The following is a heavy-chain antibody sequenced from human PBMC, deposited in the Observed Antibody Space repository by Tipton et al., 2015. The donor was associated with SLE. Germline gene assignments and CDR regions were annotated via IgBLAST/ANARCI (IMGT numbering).Heavy chain of an antibody. D-gene: IGHD4-17*01. CDR3: AKGGPTVATAFDS. Sequence: SGSTFGSYGIHWVRQAPGRGLEWVSTITSSGASTDYADSVKGRLTISRDNSKNTVYVQMNSLRADDTAVYYCAKGGPTVATAFDSWGQGTLVTVSS. CDR2: ITSSGAST. V-gene: IGHV3-23*01. J-gene: IGHJ4*02. CDR1: GSTFGSYG.